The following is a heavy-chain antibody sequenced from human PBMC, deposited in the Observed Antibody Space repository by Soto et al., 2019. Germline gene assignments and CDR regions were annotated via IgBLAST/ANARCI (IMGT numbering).Heavy chain of an antibody. D-gene: IGHD1-7*01. V-gene: IGHV3-23*01. CDR3: AKTQLELRERAFDY. J-gene: IGHJ4*02. CDR1: GFTFSSYX. Sequence: GGSLRLSCAASGFTFSSYXMSXXRQAPGKGLEWVSAISGSGGSTYYADSVKGRFTISRDNSKNTLYLQMNSLRAEDTAVYYCAKTQLELRERAFDYWGQGTLVTVSS. CDR2: ISGSGGST.